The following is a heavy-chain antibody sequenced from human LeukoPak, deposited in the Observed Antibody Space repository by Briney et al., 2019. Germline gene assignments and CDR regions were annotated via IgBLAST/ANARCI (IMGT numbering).Heavy chain of an antibody. D-gene: IGHD2-8*02. CDR1: GFTFSTYV. CDR2: ISGSGGST. J-gene: IGHJ4*02. CDR3: AKGYWRYFDY. Sequence: GGSLRLSCAASGFTFSTYVMSWVRQAPGKGLEWVSAISGSGGSTYYADSVKGRFTISRDNSKNTLYLQMNSLGADDTAVYYCAKGYWRYFDYWGQGTLVTVSS. V-gene: IGHV3-23*01.